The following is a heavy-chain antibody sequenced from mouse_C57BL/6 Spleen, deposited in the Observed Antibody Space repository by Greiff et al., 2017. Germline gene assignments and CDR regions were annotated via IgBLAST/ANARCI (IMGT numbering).Heavy chain of an antibody. D-gene: IGHD2-2*01. Sequence: EVKLEESGGGLVKPGGSLKLSCAASGFTFSDYGMHWVRQAPEKGLEWVAYISSGSSTIYYADTVKGRFTISRDNAKNTLFLQMTSLRSEDTAMYYCARDLGYDGWFAYWGQGTLVTVSA. CDR1: GFTFSDYG. J-gene: IGHJ3*01. CDR2: ISSGSSTI. CDR3: ARDLGYDGWFAY. V-gene: IGHV5-17*01.